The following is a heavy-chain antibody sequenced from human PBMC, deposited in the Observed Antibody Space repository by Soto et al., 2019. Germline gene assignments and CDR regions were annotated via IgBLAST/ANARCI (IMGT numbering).Heavy chain of an antibody. V-gene: IGHV5-51*01. CDR3: ARPSSSWIDY. CDR2: IYPGDSDT. D-gene: IGHD6-6*01. CDR1: GYSFTSYW. J-gene: IGHJ4*02. Sequence: ESLTISLKGSGYSFTSYWIGLVRQMPGKGLEWMGIIYPGDSDTRYSPSFQGQVTISADKSISTAYLQWSSLKASDTAMYYCARPSSSWIDYWGQGTLVTVSS.